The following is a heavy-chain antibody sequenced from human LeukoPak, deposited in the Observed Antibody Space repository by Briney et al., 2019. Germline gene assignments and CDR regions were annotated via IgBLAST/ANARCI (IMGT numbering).Heavy chain of an antibody. D-gene: IGHD3-10*01. CDR3: ASTRDYSGSGSYYY. V-gene: IGHV4-34*01. J-gene: IGHJ4*02. CDR1: GGSFSGYY. Sequence: SETLSLTCAVYGGSFSGYYWSWIRQPPGKGLEWIGEINHSGSTNYNPSLKSRVTISVDTSKNQFSLKLSSVTAADTAVYYCASTRDYSGSGSYYYWGQGTLVTVSS. CDR2: INHSGST.